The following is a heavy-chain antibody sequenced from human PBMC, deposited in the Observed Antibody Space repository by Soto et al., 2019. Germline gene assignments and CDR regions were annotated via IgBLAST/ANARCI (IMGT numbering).Heavy chain of an antibody. CDR3: VVDYDGPQNGIDI. CDR1: GFTFSRYG. D-gene: IGHD3-22*01. Sequence: QVQLVESGGGVVQTGRSLTVSCEASGFTFSRYGMHWVRQAPGKGLDWVAVITKDGRSKYCADSVKGRFTISRDNSRNMLCLQMNTLRAEHTALYYCVVDYDGPQNGIDIWGQGTTVTVSS. CDR2: ITKDGRSK. J-gene: IGHJ6*02. V-gene: IGHV3-33*03.